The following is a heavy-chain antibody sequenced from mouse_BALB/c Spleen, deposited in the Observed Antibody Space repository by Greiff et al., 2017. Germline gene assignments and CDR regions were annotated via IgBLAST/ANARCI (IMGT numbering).Heavy chain of an antibody. D-gene: IGHD2-10*01. CDR1: GFSLTSYG. CDR2: IWSGGST. CDR3: ARTYYGNYAYAMDY. Sequence: VQRVESGPGLVAPSQSLSITCTVSGFSLTSYGVHWVRQSPGKGLEWLGVIWSGGSTDYNAAFISRLSISKDNSKSQVFFKMNSLQANDTAVYYCARTYYGNYAYAMDYWGQGTSVTVSS. V-gene: IGHV2-2*02. J-gene: IGHJ4*01.